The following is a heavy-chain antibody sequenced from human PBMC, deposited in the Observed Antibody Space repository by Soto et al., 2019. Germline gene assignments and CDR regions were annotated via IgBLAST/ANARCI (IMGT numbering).Heavy chain of an antibody. CDR1: GFTFSSYG. D-gene: IGHD2-15*01. CDR2: ISYDGSNK. CDR3: ARLSYCSGGSCYDMDV. V-gene: IGHV3-30*03. Sequence: GGSLRLSCAASGFTFSSYGMHWVRQAPGKGLDWVAVISYDGSNKYYGDFVKGRFTISRDNSKNTLYLQMNSLRAEDTAVYYCARLSYCSGGSCYDMDVWGQGATVTVSS. J-gene: IGHJ6*02.